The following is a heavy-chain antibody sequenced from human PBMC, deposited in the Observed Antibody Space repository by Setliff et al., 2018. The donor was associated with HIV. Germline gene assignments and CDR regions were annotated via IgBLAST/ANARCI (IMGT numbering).Heavy chain of an antibody. V-gene: IGHV4-61*02. J-gene: IGHJ2*01. Sequence: SETLSLTCTVPGGSLSSGTYYWNWIRQPAGKGLEWIGRIYNSGSTNYNPSLKSRVTISVDTSKNQFSLKLSSVTAADTAVYYCLLWTGYYTYRFFDLWGRGALVTVSS. D-gene: IGHD3-3*01. CDR3: LLWTGYYTYRFFDL. CDR1: GGSLSSGTYY. CDR2: IYNSGST.